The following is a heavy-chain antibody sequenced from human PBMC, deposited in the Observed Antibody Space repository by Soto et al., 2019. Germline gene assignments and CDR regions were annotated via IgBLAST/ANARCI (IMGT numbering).Heavy chain of an antibody. CDR1: GFTFSSYA. Sequence: GGSLRLSCAASGFTFSSYAMSWVRQAPGKGLEWVSAISGSGGSTYYADSVKGRFTISRDNSKNTLYLQMNSLRAEDTAVYYCAKDSHIVLMVYVSYFDYWGQGTLVTVSS. CDR2: ISGSGGST. V-gene: IGHV3-23*01. CDR3: AKDSHIVLMVYVSYFDY. J-gene: IGHJ4*02. D-gene: IGHD2-8*01.